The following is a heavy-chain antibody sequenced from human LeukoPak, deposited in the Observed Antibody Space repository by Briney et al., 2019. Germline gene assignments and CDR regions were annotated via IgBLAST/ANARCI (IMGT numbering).Heavy chain of an antibody. Sequence: GGSLRLSCAASGFTVNNAWVTWVRQAPGKGLEWVGRIKSKTDGRTTAFAAPVNGRFTISRDDSENTLYLKMNSLKAEDTAIYYCTTARGYSAYEYWGRGTMVTVSS. CDR2: IKSKTDGRTT. D-gene: IGHD5-12*01. J-gene: IGHJ3*01. CDR3: TTARGYSAYEY. V-gene: IGHV3-15*01. CDR1: GFTVNNAW.